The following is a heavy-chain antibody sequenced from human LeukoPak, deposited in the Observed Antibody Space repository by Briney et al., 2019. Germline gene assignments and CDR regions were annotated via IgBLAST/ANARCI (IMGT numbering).Heavy chain of an antibody. CDR3: ARSPPGGNY. Sequence: XXLSXTCXVSGGSISSSSYYWGWIRQPPGKGLEWIGSIFHTGSTYYNPSLNSRVTISVDTSKNQFSLKLSSVTAADTAVYYCARSPPGGNYWGQGTLVTVSS. V-gene: IGHV4-39*07. J-gene: IGHJ4*02. CDR2: IFHTGST. CDR1: GGSISSSSYY. D-gene: IGHD3-16*01.